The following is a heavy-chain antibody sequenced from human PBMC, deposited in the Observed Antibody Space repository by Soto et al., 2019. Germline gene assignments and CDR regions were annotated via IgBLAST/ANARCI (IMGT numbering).Heavy chain of an antibody. Sequence: GWSLRLSCVVSGFTFSSYNMNWVRQAPGKGLEWVSSISYSSSYVYYADSVKGRFTTSRDNAKNSLYLQMDSLRAEDTAVYYCATYYDGTGYKFDYWGQGTLVTVSS. J-gene: IGHJ4*02. V-gene: IGHV3-21*01. CDR1: GFTFSSYN. CDR3: ATYYDGTGYKFDY. CDR2: ISYSSSYV. D-gene: IGHD3-22*01.